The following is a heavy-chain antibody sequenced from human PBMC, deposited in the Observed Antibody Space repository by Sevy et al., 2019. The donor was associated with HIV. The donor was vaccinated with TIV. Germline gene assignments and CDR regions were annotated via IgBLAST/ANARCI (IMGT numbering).Heavy chain of an antibody. D-gene: IGHD2-15*01. CDR3: ARDLFSGGNAVYGY. CDR1: GFIFRTYW. CDR2: IKQDGSEN. V-gene: IGHV3-7*01. J-gene: IGHJ4*02. Sequence: GGSLRLSCTGTGFIFRTYWMTWVRQAPGKGLEWVANIKQDGSENYYVDSVKGRFTISRDNAENSLYLQMNSVRAEDTAVYYCARDLFSGGNAVYGYWGQGTLVTVSS.